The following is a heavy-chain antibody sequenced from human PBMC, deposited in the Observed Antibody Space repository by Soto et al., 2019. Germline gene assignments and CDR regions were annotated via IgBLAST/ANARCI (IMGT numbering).Heavy chain of an antibody. D-gene: IGHD2-2*01. Sequence: GESLKISCKGSGYRFASYRIAWVRQMPGKGLEWMGRIDPSDSYTNYSPSFQGHVTISADKSISTAYLQWSSLKASDTAMYYCASMPSSYGMDVWGQGTTVTVSS. J-gene: IGHJ6*02. V-gene: IGHV5-10-1*01. CDR2: IDPSDSYT. CDR3: ASMPSSYGMDV. CDR1: GYRFASYR.